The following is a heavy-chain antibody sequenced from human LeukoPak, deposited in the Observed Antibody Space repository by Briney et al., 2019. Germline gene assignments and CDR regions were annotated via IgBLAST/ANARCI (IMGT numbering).Heavy chain of an antibody. V-gene: IGHV3-21*01. CDR2: ISGSSKNI. CDR3: ARDHFIVTTFTLDY. CDR1: GVSFSSYN. Sequence: GGSLRLSCVVSGVSFSSYNMNWVRQAPGKGLEWVSSISGSSKNIYYADSVKGRFTISRDNAKNSLYLQMNSLRAEDTAVYYCARDHFIVTTFTLDYWGEGTLVTVSS. D-gene: IGHD4-11*01. J-gene: IGHJ4*02.